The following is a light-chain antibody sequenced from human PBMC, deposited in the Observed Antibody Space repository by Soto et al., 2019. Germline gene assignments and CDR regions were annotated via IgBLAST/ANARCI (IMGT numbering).Light chain of an antibody. CDR3: QLYNSYSWRT. V-gene: IGKV1-5*01. CDR1: QSISSW. J-gene: IGKJ1*01. Sequence: DIQMTQSPSTLSASVGDRVTITCRASQSISSWLAWYQQKPGKAPKLLIYDASSLESGVPSRFSGSASGTEFTLAICGLQPDYFATYYCQLYNSYSWRTFGQGTNVHIK. CDR2: DAS.